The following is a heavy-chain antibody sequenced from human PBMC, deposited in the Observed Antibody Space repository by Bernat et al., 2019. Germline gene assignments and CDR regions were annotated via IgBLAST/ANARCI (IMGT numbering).Heavy chain of an antibody. V-gene: IGHV3-30*18. Sequence: QVQLVESGGGVVQPGRSLRLSCAASGFTFSSYGMHWVRQAPGKGLEWVAVISYDGNNKYYADSVKGRFTISRDNSKNTVYLQMNSLRAEDTAVYYCAKGADGNYPARIEYYFDYWGQGTLVTVSS. CDR1: GFTFSSYG. J-gene: IGHJ4*02. CDR2: ISYDGNNK. D-gene: IGHD6-6*01. CDR3: AKGADGNYPARIEYYFDY.